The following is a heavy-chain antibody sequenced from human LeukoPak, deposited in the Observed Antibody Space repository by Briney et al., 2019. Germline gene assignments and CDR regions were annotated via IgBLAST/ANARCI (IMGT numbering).Heavy chain of an antibody. D-gene: IGHD2-2*01. Sequence: GSLKLSFAASGFTFRNYNMNLVRPAPGEGLGGVSSLCSSSSYIYYADSVKGRFTISRDNAKNSLYLQMNSLRAEDTAVYYCARDSVVPAALYYYYMDVWGKGTTVTISS. J-gene: IGHJ6*03. CDR2: LCSSSSYI. CDR1: GFTFRNYN. V-gene: IGHV3-21*01. CDR3: ARDSVVPAALYYYYMDV.